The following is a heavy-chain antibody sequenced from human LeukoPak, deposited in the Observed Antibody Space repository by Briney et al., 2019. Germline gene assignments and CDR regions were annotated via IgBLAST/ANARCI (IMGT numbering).Heavy chain of an antibody. V-gene: IGHV1-2*02. CDR1: GYTFTSYD. D-gene: IGHD4-17*01. CDR2: MNPNSGGT. CDR3: ARDYGDPYYYYMDV. J-gene: IGHJ6*03. Sequence: ASVKVSCKASGYTFTSYDINWVRQATGQGLEWMGWMNPNSGGTNYAQKFQGRVTMTRDTSISTAYMELSRLRSDDTAVYYCARDYGDPYYYYMDVWGKGTTVTISS.